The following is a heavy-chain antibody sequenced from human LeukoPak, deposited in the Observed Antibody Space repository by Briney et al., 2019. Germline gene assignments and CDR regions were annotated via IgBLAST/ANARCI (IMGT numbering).Heavy chain of an antibody. CDR1: GDSIISNIYW. Sequence: SEILSLTCTVSGDSIISNIYWWDWVRLPPGKGLEWIGATFYTGRTFYNPSLKSRVTISVDTSKNQFSLDLNSATAADTADYYCARRRHNFDFYNVWGQGTRVLVSS. V-gene: IGHV4-39*01. CDR3: ARRRHNFDFYNV. D-gene: IGHD3/OR15-3a*01. CDR2: TFYTGRT. J-gene: IGHJ3*01.